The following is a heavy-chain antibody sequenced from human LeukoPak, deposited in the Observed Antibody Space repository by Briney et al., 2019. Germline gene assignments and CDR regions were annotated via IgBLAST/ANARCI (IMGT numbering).Heavy chain of an antibody. CDR1: DDSITMYY. J-gene: IGHJ6*03. CDR3: ARGRVSSSTWYSTYYYYFYMDV. Sequence: SETLSLTCSVSDDSITMYYWTWIRQPPGKGLEWIGYVDHTGSTNFNPSLNGRVSISSDTTKNLFSLRLRSVTAADTAAYFCARGRVSSSTWYSTYYYYFYMDVWGKGTTVTVSS. CDR2: VDHTGST. V-gene: IGHV4-59*01. D-gene: IGHD1-1*01.